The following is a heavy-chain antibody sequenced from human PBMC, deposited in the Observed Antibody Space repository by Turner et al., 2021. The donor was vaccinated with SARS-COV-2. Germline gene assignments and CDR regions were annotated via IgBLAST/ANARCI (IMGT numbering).Heavy chain of an antibody. D-gene: IGHD4-4*01. CDR1: RFTFSSYG. CDR2: KSYDGSNK. J-gene: IGHJ4*02. CDR3: AKQQGLYSNPMYYFDY. V-gene: IGHV3-30*18. Sequence: QVQLVESGGGVVQPGRSLRLSCAASRFTFSSYGVHWVRQAPGKGLEWVAVKSYDGSNKYYADSVKGRFTISRDNSKNTLYLQMNSLRAEDTAVYYCAKQQGLYSNPMYYFDYWGQGTLVTVSS.